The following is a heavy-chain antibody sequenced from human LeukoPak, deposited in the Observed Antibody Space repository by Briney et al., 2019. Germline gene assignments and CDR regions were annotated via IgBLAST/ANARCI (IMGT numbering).Heavy chain of an antibody. D-gene: IGHD4-11*01. CDR2: ISAYNGNT. V-gene: IGHV1-18*01. CDR3: ARFSRSLGATNSNLPPLDWFDP. Sequence: GASVKVSCKASGYTFTSYGISWVRQAPGQGLEWMGWISAYNGNTNYAQKLQGRVTMTTDTSTSTAYMELRSLRSDDTAVYYCARFSRSLGATNSNLPPLDWFDPWGQGTLVTVSS. CDR1: GYTFTSYG. J-gene: IGHJ5*02.